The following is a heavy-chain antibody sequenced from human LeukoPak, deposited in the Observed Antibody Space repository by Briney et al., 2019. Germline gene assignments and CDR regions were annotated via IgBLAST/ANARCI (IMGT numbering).Heavy chain of an antibody. J-gene: IGHJ3*02. D-gene: IGHD2-21*02. Sequence: ASVNVSCKASGYTFTSYYIHWVRQAPGRGLEWMGMINPSGGSTSYAQKFQGRLTMTRDTSTTTVYMELSSLRFEDTAVYYCARDLCGGDCYSEDVFDIWGQGTMVTVSS. CDR1: GYTFTSYY. V-gene: IGHV1-46*01. CDR3: ARDLCGGDCYSEDVFDI. CDR2: INPSGGST.